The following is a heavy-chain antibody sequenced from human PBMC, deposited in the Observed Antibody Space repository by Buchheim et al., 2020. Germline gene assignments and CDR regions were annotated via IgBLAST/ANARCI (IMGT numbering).Heavy chain of an antibody. CDR2: ISGSGTAT. V-gene: IGHV3-23*01. Sequence: EVQLLESGGTLVQPGGSLRLSCATSGFTFSNYAMSWVRHAPGRGLEWVSAISGSGTATFYTDSARGRFTVSRDNSKNTVFLQMNNLRAEDTALYYCAKEGLLIGKSHFDYGAREP. D-gene: IGHD3-10*01. CDR3: AKEGLLIGKSHFD. J-gene: IGHJ4*02. CDR1: GFTFSNYA.